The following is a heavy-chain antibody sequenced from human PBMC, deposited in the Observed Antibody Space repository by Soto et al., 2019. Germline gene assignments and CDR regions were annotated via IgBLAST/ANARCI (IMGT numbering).Heavy chain of an antibody. J-gene: IGHJ4*02. D-gene: IGHD3-22*01. V-gene: IGHV3-53*01. Sequence: SGGSLRLSCAASGITVSSSYMSWVRQAPGKGLEWISVIYSGGATHYADSVKGRFTISRDNSRNTLYLQMNSLRAEDTALYYCERGYDSSALDYWGQGTLVTVSS. CDR3: ERGYDSSALDY. CDR2: IYSGGAT. CDR1: GITVSSSY.